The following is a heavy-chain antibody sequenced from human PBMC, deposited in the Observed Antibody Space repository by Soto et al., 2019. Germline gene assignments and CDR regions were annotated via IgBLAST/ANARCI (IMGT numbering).Heavy chain of an antibody. J-gene: IGHJ5*02. Sequence: ASVKVSCKASGYTFTSYYMHWVRQAPGQGLEWMGIINPSGGSTSYAQKFQGRVTMTRDTSTSTVYMELSSLRSEDTAVYYCARDRRVVGATGWFDPWGQGTLVTVSS. V-gene: IGHV1-46*01. CDR2: INPSGGST. CDR1: GYTFTSYY. D-gene: IGHD1-26*01. CDR3: ARDRRVVGATGWFDP.